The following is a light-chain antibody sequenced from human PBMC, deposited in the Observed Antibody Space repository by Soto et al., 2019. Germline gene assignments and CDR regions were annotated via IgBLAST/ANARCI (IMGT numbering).Light chain of an antibody. Sequence: DIQMTQSPSTLSASVGDRVTITCRASQSISSWLAWYQQKAGKAPKLVIYKASNLENGVPSRFSGRGSGTDFTLTISRLQPDDFATYYCQQYKSYSRTFGQGTKVEI. CDR1: QSISSW. CDR2: KAS. J-gene: IGKJ1*01. V-gene: IGKV1-5*03. CDR3: QQYKSYSRT.